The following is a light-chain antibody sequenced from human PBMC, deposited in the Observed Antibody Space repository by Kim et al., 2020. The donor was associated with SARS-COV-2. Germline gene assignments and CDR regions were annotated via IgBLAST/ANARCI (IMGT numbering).Light chain of an antibody. CDR1: SLRTYY. CDR2: GKN. J-gene: IGLJ2*01. CDR3: NSRDNNDNVL. V-gene: IGLV3-19*01. Sequence: VASGQTVWITCQGDSLRTYYTTWFQQKPEQAPIVVFYGKNNRPSGIPDRFSGSSSGNTASLTITATQAGDEADYYCNSRDNNDNVLFGGGTQLTVL.